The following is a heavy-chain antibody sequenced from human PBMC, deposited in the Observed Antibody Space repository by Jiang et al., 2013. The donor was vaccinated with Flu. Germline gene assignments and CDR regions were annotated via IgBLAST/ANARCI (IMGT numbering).Heavy chain of an antibody. Sequence: SQTLSLTCAISGDSVSSNSAAWNWIRQSPSRGLEWLGRTYYRSKWYTNYAISVECRITINPDTSKNQLSLQLNSVTPEDTAVYYCVRGAPRLFDYWGRGNPGHRLL. J-gene: IGHJ4*02. CDR1: GDSVSSNSAA. V-gene: IGHV6-1*01. CDR3: VRGAPRLFDY. CDR2: TYYRSKWYT.